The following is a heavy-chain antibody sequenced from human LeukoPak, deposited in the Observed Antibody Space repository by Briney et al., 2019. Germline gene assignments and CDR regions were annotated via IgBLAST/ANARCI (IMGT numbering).Heavy chain of an antibody. Sequence: GGSLRLSCAASGFTFSSYWMSWVRQAPGKGLEWVANIKQDGSEEYYVDSVKGRFTISRDNGKNSMYLQMNSLRAEDTAVYYCTRWAGGHYDYWGQGTLVTVSS. V-gene: IGHV3-7*01. D-gene: IGHD1-26*01. CDR2: IKQDGSEE. J-gene: IGHJ4*02. CDR1: GFTFSSYW. CDR3: TRWAGGHYDY.